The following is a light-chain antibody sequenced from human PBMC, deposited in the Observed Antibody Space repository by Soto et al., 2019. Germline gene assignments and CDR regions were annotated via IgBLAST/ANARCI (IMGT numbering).Light chain of an antibody. Sequence: QSALTQPASVSGSPGQSITVSCTGTSNDVGGYNYVSWYQHHPSKAPKLMIYDVSNRPSGVSNRFSGYKSCNTASLTISGLQAEEEADYYCSSYTSISTQAVLGTGTKVTVL. CDR3: SSYTSISTQAV. V-gene: IGLV2-14*03. CDR2: DVS. J-gene: IGLJ1*01. CDR1: SNDVGGYNY.